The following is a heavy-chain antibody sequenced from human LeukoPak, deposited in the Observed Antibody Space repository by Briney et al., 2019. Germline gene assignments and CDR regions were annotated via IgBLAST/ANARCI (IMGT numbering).Heavy chain of an antibody. CDR2: IDTSGTT. J-gene: IGHJ4*02. Sequence: PSGTLSLTCAVSGGSISSSNWWSWVRQPPVKGLEWIGHIDTSGTTNYNPSLKSRVTMSTDTSKNQFSLKLSSVTAADTAVYYCARHIAVAGTRHDYFDYWGQGTLVTVSS. V-gene: IGHV4-4*02. CDR3: ARHIAVAGTRHDYFDY. D-gene: IGHD6-19*01. CDR1: GGSISSSNW.